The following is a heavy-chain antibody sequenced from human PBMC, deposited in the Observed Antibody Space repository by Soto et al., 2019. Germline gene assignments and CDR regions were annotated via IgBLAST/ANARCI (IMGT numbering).Heavy chain of an antibody. D-gene: IGHD3-3*01. CDR3: AHRVLRTVLGLVTTTPIYFDF. CDR2: IYWDDDK. J-gene: IGHJ4*02. Sequence: QITLNESGPTQVKPRQTLTLTCTFSGFSLTTSGVGVGWIRQSPGKAPEWLALIYWDDDKRYSPSLKSRLTITKDTSKTQVVLTMADLDPADRTTYYCAHRVLRTVLGLVTTTPIYFDFWGQGTPVAVSS. CDR1: GFSLTTSGVG. V-gene: IGHV2-5*02.